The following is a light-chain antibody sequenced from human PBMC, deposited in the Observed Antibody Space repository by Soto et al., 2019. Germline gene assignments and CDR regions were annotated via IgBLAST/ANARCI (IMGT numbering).Light chain of an antibody. CDR2: GAS. CDR1: QSVSSN. CDR3: QQYNNWPPLT. V-gene: IGKV3-15*01. J-gene: IGKJ4*01. Sequence: EIVMTQSPATLSVSPGERATLSCRASQSVSSNLAWYQQKPGQSPRLLISGASTRATGIPARFSGSGSGTDFTITISSLQSEDFAVYYCQQYNNWPPLTFGGGTKVEIK.